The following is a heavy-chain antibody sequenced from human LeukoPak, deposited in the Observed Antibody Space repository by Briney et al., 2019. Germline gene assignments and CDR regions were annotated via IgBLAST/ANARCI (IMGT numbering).Heavy chain of an antibody. J-gene: IGHJ4*02. CDR2: IYKNGTT. CDR1: EFTVSGNH. CDR3: ARDVAGDGYGHFDC. V-gene: IGHV3-53*01. D-gene: IGHD5-24*01. Sequence: GGSLRLSCAASEFTVSGNHMTWVRQAPGRGLEWVSIIYKNGTTQYANSVKGRFIISRDNSKNTLYLQMNILRDGDTALYYCARDVAGDGYGHFDCWGQGTLVTVS.